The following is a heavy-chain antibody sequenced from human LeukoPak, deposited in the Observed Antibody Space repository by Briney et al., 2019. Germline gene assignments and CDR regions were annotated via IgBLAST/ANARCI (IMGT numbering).Heavy chain of an antibody. V-gene: IGHV3-23*01. CDR2: ISGSGGST. D-gene: IGHD3-10*01. Sequence: GGSLRLSCAASGFTFSSYAMSWVRQAPGKGLEWVSSISGSGGSTYYADSVKGRFTSSRDSSKNTLYLQMNSLRAEDTAIFYCAKVRDGSGSYYFDYWGQGTLVTVSS. J-gene: IGHJ4*02. CDR3: AKVRDGSGSYYFDY. CDR1: GFTFSSYA.